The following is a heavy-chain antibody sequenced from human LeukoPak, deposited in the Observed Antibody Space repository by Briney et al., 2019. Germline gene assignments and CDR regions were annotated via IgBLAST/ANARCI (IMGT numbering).Heavy chain of an antibody. CDR1: GFTFSRYW. Sequence: GGSLTLSCEASGFTFSRYWMHWVRQAPGKGLVWVSRIKSDGKTNYADSVKGRFTISRDNAKNTVSLQMDSLRAEDTGVYYCARAPSEVGGYYPEYFRHWGQGTLVTVSS. V-gene: IGHV3-74*01. J-gene: IGHJ1*01. CDR2: IKSDGKT. CDR3: ARAPSEVGGYYPEYFRH. D-gene: IGHD3-22*01.